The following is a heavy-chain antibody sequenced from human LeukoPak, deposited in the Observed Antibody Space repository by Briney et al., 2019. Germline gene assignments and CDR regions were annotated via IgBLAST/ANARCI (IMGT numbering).Heavy chain of an antibody. V-gene: IGHV4-34*01. Sequence: SETLSLTCAVYGGPFSGYYWSWLPQPPGKGLEWIGEINHSGSTNYNPSLRSRVTISVDTSKNQFSLKLSSVTAADTAVYYCARVSGYWGQGTLVTVSS. D-gene: IGHD3-10*01. CDR1: GGPFSGYY. CDR3: ARVSGY. J-gene: IGHJ4*02. CDR2: INHSGST.